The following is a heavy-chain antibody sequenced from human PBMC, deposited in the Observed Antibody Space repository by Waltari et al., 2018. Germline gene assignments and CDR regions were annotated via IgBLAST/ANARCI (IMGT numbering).Heavy chain of an antibody. D-gene: IGHD3-10*01. J-gene: IGHJ4*02. Sequence: QVQLQESGPGLVKPSETLSLTCTVSGGSISSYYWSWIRQPAGKGLEWIGRSYTSGSTNYNPSLKSRVTMSVDTSKNQFSLKLSSVTAADTAVYYCARERNYYGSGSYYDYWGQGTLVTVSS. CDR1: GGSISSYY. CDR2: SYTSGST. CDR3: ARERNYYGSGSYYDY. V-gene: IGHV4-4*07.